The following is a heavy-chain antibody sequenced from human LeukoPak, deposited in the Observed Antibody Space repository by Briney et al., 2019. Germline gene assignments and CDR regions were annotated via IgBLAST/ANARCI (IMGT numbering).Heavy chain of an antibody. CDR1: GYTFATYW. CDR3: ARVVQDPYYDFWSGFGWFDP. V-gene: IGHV5-51*01. CDR2: IYPGDSDT. J-gene: IGHJ5*02. D-gene: IGHD3-3*01. Sequence: GESLKISCRGSGYTFATYWIGWVRQMPGKGLEWMGIIYPGDSDTRYSPSFQGQVTISADKSISTAYLQWSSLKASDTAMYYCARVVQDPYYDFWSGFGWFDPWGQGTLVTVSS.